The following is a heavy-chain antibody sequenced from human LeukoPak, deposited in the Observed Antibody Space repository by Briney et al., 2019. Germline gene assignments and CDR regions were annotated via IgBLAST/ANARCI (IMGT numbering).Heavy chain of an antibody. CDR3: ARDGVFGAFDI. CDR1: GFTFSSYE. V-gene: IGHV3-48*03. J-gene: IGHJ3*02. CDR2: VSSSGSTI. Sequence: PGGSLRLSCAASGFTFSSYEMNWGRQAPGKGLEWVSYVSSSGSTIYYADSVKGRFTISRDNARNSLYLQMNSLRAEDTAVYYCARDGVFGAFDIWGQGTMVTVSS. D-gene: IGHD3-10*02.